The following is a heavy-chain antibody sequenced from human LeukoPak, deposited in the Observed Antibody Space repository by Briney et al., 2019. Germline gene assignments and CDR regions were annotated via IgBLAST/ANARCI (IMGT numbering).Heavy chain of an antibody. CDR3: ARDRHHRFGELFP. CDR1: GFTFSSYE. CDR2: ISSGGSTV. D-gene: IGHD3-10*01. J-gene: IGHJ4*02. V-gene: IGHV3-48*03. Sequence: GGSLRLSCAASGFTFSSYEMSWVRQAPGKGLEWVSYISSGGSTVHYADSVKGRFTISRDNAKNSLYLQMNSLRAEDTAVYYCARDRHHRFGELFPWGQGTRVTVSS.